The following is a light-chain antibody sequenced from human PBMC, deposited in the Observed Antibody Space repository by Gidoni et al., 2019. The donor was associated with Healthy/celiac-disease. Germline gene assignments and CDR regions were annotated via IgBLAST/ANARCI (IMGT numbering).Light chain of an antibody. Sequence: AIQMTQSPSSLSASVGDRVTITCRASQGIRNDLGWYQQKPGKAPKLLIYAASSLQSGVPSRFSGSGAGTDFTLTISSLQPEDFATYYCLQDYNYPRTFGQXTKVEIK. CDR3: LQDYNYPRT. V-gene: IGKV1-6*01. CDR2: AAS. CDR1: QGIRND. J-gene: IGKJ1*01.